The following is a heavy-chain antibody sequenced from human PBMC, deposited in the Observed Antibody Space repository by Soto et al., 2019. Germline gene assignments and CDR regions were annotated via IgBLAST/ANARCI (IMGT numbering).Heavy chain of an antibody. J-gene: IGHJ3*02. CDR3: ARGRNILTGYPPYDAFDI. CDR2: ISAYNGNT. CDR1: GYTFTSYG. Sequence: GASVNVSCTASGYTFTSYGISWVRQAPGQGLEWMGWISAYNGNTNYAQKLQGRVTMTTDTSTSTAYMELRSLRSDDTAVYYCARGRNILTGYPPYDAFDIWGQGTMVTVSS. V-gene: IGHV1-18*01. D-gene: IGHD3-9*01.